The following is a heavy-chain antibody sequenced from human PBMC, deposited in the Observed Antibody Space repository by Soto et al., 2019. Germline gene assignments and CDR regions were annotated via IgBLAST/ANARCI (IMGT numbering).Heavy chain of an antibody. V-gene: IGHV5-10-1*01. CDR3: ARLQAAAGDNDLTFDY. CDR1: GYSFSNYW. Sequence: GESLTISCKGSGYSFSNYWIGWVRQMPGKDLEWMGRIDPSDSYTNYSPSFQGHVTISADKSISTAYLQWSSLKASDTAMYYCARLQAAAGDNDLTFDYWGQGTLVTVSS. CDR2: IDPSDSYT. J-gene: IGHJ4*02. D-gene: IGHD6-13*01.